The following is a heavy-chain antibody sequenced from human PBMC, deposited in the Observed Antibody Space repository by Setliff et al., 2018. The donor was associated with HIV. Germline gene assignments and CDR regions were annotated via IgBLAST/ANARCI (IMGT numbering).Heavy chain of an antibody. CDR2: ISSSSSYI. CDR3: TTDVEMATIG. V-gene: IGHV3-21*03. D-gene: IGHD5-12*01. CDR1: GFTFSGYS. J-gene: IGHJ4*02. Sequence: GGSLRLSCAASGFTFSGYSMHWVRQAPGKGLEWVSRISSSSSYIYYADSVKGRFTISRDNAKNTLYLQMNSLKTEDTAVYYCTTDVEMATIGWGQGTLVTVSS.